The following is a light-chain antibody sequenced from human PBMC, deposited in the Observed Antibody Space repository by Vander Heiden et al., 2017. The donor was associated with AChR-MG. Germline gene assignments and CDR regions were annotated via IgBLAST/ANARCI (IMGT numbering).Light chain of an antibody. CDR3: QQYYSTPNT. CDR1: QSVLYSSNNKNY. J-gene: IGKJ2*01. CDR2: WAS. Sequence: DIVMTQSPDPLAVSLGERATINCKSSQSVLYSSNNKNYLAWYQQKPGQPPKLLIYWASTRESGVPDRFSGSGSGTDFTLTISSLQAEDVAVYYCQQYYSTPNTFGHGTKLEIK. V-gene: IGKV4-1*01.